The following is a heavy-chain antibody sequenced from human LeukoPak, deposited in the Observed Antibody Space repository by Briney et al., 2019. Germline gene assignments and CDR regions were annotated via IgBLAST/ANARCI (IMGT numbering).Heavy chain of an antibody. J-gene: IGHJ4*02. D-gene: IGHD5-18*01. CDR3: ALTKLWVPYIFDY. V-gene: IGHV4-34*01. CDR2: INHSGST. Sequence: SETLSLTCAVYGGSFSGYYWSWIRQPPGKGLEWIGEINHSGSTNYNPSLKSRVTISVDTSKNQFSLKLSSVTAADTAVYYCALTKLWVPYIFDYWGQGTLVTVSS. CDR1: GGSFSGYY.